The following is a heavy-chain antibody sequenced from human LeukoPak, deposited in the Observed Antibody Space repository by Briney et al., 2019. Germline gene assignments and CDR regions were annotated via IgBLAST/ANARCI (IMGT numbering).Heavy chain of an antibody. CDR2: IRYDGSNK. V-gene: IGHV3-30*02. D-gene: IGHD6-6*01. J-gene: IGHJ4*02. CDR1: GFTFSSYG. CDR3: AKETIAARLAFDY. Sequence: GGSLRLSCAASGFTFSSYGMHWVRQAPGKGPEWVAFIRYDGSNKYYADSVKGRFTISRDNSKNTLYLQMNSLRAEDTAVYYCAKETIAARLAFDYWGQGTLVTVSS.